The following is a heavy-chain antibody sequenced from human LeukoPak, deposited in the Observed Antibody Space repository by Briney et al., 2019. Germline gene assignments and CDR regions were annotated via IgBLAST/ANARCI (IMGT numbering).Heavy chain of an antibody. J-gene: IGHJ4*02. V-gene: IGHV1-18*01. CDR3: ARVKRVTFGGVIVISYFDY. Sequence: ASVKVSCKASGGTFSSYAISWVRQAPGQGLEWMGLISAYNGNTNYAQKLQGRVTMTTDTSTSTAYMELRSLRSDDTAVYYCARVKRVTFGGVIVISYFDYWGQGTLVTVSS. CDR2: ISAYNGNT. CDR1: GGTFSSYA. D-gene: IGHD3-16*02.